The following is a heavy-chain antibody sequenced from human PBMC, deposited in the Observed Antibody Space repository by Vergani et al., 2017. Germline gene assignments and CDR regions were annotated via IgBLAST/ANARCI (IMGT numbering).Heavy chain of an antibody. J-gene: IGHJ4*02. CDR1: GYTFTSYD. D-gene: IGHD2-21*01. V-gene: IGHV1-8*01. CDR3: ATWWWPTG. CDR2: MNPNSGNT. Sequence: QVQLVQSGAAVKKPGASVKVSCKASGYTFTSYDINWVRQATGQGLEWMGWMNPNSGNTGYAQKFQGRVTMTRTNAISPADMELSSRRAEDTAVYYCATWWWPTGWGQGTLVTVSS.